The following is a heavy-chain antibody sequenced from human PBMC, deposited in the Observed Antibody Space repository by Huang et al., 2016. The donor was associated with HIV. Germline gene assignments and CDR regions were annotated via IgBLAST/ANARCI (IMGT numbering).Heavy chain of an antibody. Sequence: QVQLVQSGAEVKKPGASVRISCKASGYTFTSNHINWGRQAPVQGLEWMGKINPSGGSTDYAQKFQDRITMTRDRSTSTVYLELRSLTSDDTAIYYCARVGSGWSLLGDALDFWGRGTMVTVSS. V-gene: IGHV1-46*01. CDR3: ARVGSGWSLLGDALDF. J-gene: IGHJ3*01. CDR2: INPSGGST. CDR1: GYTFTSNH. D-gene: IGHD6-19*01.